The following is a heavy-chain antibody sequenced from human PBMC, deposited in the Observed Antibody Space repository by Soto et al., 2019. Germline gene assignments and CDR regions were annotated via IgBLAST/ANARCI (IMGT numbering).Heavy chain of an antibody. CDR2: IYYSGST. J-gene: IGHJ4*02. CDR1: GGSISSYY. D-gene: IGHD3-3*01. CDR3: ASSYYDFWSGSPTSRFDY. V-gene: IGHV4-59*01. Sequence: QVQLQESGPGLVKPSETLSLTCTVSGGSISSYYWSWIRQPPGKGLEWIGYIYYSGSTNYNPSLKSRVTISVDTSKNQFSLKLSSVTAADTAVYYCASSYYDFWSGSPTSRFDYWGQGTLVTVSS.